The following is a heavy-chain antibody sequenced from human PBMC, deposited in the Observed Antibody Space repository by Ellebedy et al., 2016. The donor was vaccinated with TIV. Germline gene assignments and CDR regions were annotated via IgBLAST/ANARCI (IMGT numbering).Heavy chain of an antibody. J-gene: IGHJ4*02. CDR2: SYHRGST. D-gene: IGHD2-2*02. CDR3: ARDLGSGIYPGH. V-gene: IGHV4-4*02. Sequence: SETLSLTXAVSGGSISSTNWWSWVRQAPGKGLEWIGESYHRGSTNYNPSLKSRVTIFVDKSKNQVSLKLSSVTAADTAVYYCARDLGSGIYPGHWGQGTLVTVSS. CDR1: GGSISSTNW.